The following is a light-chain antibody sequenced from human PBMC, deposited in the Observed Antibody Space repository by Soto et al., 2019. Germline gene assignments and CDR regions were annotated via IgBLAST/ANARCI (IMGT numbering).Light chain of an antibody. CDR1: QSLLHSNGYNY. CDR2: LGS. V-gene: IGKV2-28*01. J-gene: IGKJ5*01. CDR3: MQALQTPPT. Sequence: IVMTQSPLSLPVTPGEPASISCRSSQSLLHSNGYNYLDWYLQKPGQSPQLLIYLGSNRASGVPDRFSGSGSGTDFTLEISRVEAEDVGVYYCMQALQTPPTFGQGTRLEIK.